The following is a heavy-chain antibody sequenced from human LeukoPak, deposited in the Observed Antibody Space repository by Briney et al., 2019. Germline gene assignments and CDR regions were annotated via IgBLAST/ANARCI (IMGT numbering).Heavy chain of an antibody. CDR1: GYSFTRYW. D-gene: IGHD6-13*01. CDR2: IYPGDSHT. Sequence: GKSLKISCKGSGYSFTRYWIGWVRQMPGKGLEWMGVIYPGDSHTRYSPSFQGQVTISVDKSSSTAYLQWGSLQASDTAMYYCVRQWGSDTSGWYYYMDVWGKGTAVTVSS. V-gene: IGHV5-51*01. J-gene: IGHJ6*03. CDR3: VRQWGSDTSGWYYYMDV.